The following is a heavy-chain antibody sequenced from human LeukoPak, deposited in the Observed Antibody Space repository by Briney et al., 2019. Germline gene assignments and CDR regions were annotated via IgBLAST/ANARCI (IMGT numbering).Heavy chain of an antibody. CDR2: IKQDGSEK. Sequence: GGSLRLSCAASGFTFSSYWMSWVRQAPGKGLEWVANIKQDGSEKYYVDSVKGRFTISRDNAKNSLYLQMNSLRAEDTAVYYCAKDRVSVTRSVDYWGQGTLVTVSS. CDR1: GFTFSSYW. CDR3: AKDRVSVTRSVDY. D-gene: IGHD4-17*01. V-gene: IGHV3-7*03. J-gene: IGHJ4*02.